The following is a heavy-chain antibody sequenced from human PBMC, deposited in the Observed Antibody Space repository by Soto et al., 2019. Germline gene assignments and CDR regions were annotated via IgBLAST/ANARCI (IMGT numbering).Heavy chain of an antibody. J-gene: IGHJ4*02. CDR2: ISAYNGNT. V-gene: IGHV1-18*01. D-gene: IGHD6-19*01. CDR3: ARNPSGGWYPQDYFDY. Sequence: QVQLVQSGAEVKKPGASVKVSCKASGYTFTSYGISWVRQAPGQELEWMGWISAYNGNTYYAQKLQGRVTMTTDTSTSTAYMELRSLRSDDTAVYYCARNPSGGWYPQDYFDYWGQGTLVTVSS. CDR1: GYTFTSYG.